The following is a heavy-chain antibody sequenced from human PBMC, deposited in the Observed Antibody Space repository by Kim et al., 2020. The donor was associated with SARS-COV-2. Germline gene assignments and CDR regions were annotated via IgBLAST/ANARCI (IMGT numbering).Heavy chain of an antibody. CDR2: IFLSGER. J-gene: IGHJ1*01. Sequence: SGPTLVNPTETLTLTCTVSGFSLSNARVAVSWIRQPPGKALEWLAHIFLSGERSYSSSLKSRLTISTDTSKSQVVLTMTNVDPADTATYYCARMSIMRFDLWGQGIRVTVSS. V-gene: IGHV2-26*01. D-gene: IGHD3-16*01. CDR3: ARMSIMRFDL. CDR1: GFSLSNARVA.